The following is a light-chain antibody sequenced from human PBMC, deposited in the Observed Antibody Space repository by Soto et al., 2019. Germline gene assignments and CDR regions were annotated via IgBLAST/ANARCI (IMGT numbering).Light chain of an antibody. CDR2: GAS. CDR1: QSVSSSY. J-gene: IGKJ1*01. V-gene: IGKV3-20*01. Sequence: EIVFTQSPGTLSLSPGERYTLSCRASQSVSSSYLAWYQQKRGQAPRLLIYGASSRATGIPDRFSGSGSGTDFTLTISRLEPEDFAVSYCHHYETVGQGTKVEIK. CDR3: HHYET.